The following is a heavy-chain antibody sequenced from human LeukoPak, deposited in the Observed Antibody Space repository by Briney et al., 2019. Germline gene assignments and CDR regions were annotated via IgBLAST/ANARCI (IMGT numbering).Heavy chain of an antibody. V-gene: IGHV4-4*02. CDR1: DDSIKRNNW. D-gene: IGHD1-7*01. CDR2: ISHSGTT. CDR3: TRNLAS. Sequence: SETLFLTCVVSDDSIKRNNWWSWVRQPPGNGLEWIGEISHSGTTNYNPSLKSRVIISVDKSKNQFSLRLSSVTAADTAVYYCTRNLASWGQGTLVTVSS. J-gene: IGHJ5*01.